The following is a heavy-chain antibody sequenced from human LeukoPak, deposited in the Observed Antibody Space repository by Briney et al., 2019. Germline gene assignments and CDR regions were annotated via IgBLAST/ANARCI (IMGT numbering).Heavy chain of an antibody. D-gene: IGHD1-26*01. CDR1: GGSISSGGYS. V-gene: IGHV4-30-4*07. Sequence: SETLSLTCAVSGGSISSGGYSWSWIRQPPGKGPEWIGYIYYSGSTYYNPSLKSRVTISVDTSKNQFSLKLSSVTAADTAVYYCARHGSGSYYYYYYMDVWGKGTTVTISS. CDR2: IYYSGST. J-gene: IGHJ6*03. CDR3: ARHGSGSYYYYYYMDV.